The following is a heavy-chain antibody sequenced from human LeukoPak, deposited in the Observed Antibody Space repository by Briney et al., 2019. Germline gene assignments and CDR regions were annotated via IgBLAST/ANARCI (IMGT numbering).Heavy chain of an antibody. D-gene: IGHD3-22*01. J-gene: IGHJ4*02. Sequence: SETLSLTCAVYGGSFSGYYWSWIRQPPGKGLEWIGEINHSGSTNYNPSLKSRVTISVDRSKNQFSLKLSSVTATDTAVYYCAREEVVRGYYFDYWGQGTLVTVSS. CDR1: GGSFSGYY. CDR2: INHSGST. CDR3: AREEVVRGYYFDY. V-gene: IGHV4-34*01.